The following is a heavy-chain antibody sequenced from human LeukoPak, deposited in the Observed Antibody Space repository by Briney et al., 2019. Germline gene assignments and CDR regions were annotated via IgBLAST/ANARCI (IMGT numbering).Heavy chain of an antibody. J-gene: IGHJ4*02. V-gene: IGHV3-53*01. CDR2: IYSGGST. Sequence: GGSLRLSCAASGFTVSSNYMSWVRQAPGKGLEWVSVIYSGGSTYYADSVKGRFTISRDNSKNTLYLQMNSLRAEDTAVYYCAKDRGIVGAGRWYYFDYWGQGTLVTVSS. CDR3: AKDRGIVGAGRWYYFDY. D-gene: IGHD1-26*01. CDR1: GFTVSSNY.